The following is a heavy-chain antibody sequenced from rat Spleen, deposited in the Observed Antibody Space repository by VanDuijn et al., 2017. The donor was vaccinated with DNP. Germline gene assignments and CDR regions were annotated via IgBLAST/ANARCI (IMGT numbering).Heavy chain of an antibody. V-gene: IGHV4-2*01. CDR2: INKDSRTI. CDR1: GFNFNDYW. Sequence: EVKLVESGGGLVQPGRSLKLSCVASGFNFNDYWMGWVRQAPGKGLEWIGEINKDSRTIKFIPSLKDKFTISRDNAQNTLYLQMSELGSEDTATYYCARAFYGYNYAMDAWGQGTSVTVSS. D-gene: IGHD1-7*01. J-gene: IGHJ4*01. CDR3: ARAFYGYNYAMDA.